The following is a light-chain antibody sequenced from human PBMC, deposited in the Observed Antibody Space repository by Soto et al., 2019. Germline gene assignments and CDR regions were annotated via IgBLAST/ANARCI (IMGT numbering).Light chain of an antibody. J-gene: IGKJ4*01. CDR1: QSVSSY. Sequence: VVVTQSPVTLSFSPVERTTLSFIASQSVSSYLAWYQQKPGQAPRLLIYGASTRATGIPARFSGSGSGTDFTLTISSLQPEDFATYYCQQSYSTPQLTFGGGTKVDIK. V-gene: IGKV3-15*01. CDR2: GAS. CDR3: QQSYSTPQLT.